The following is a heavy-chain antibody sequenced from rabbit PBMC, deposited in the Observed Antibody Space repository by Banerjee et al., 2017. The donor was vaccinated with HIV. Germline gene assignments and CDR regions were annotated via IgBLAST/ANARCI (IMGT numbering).Heavy chain of an antibody. J-gene: IGHJ4*01. D-gene: IGHD6-1*01. CDR1: GFSLSSYW. CDR3: ARGDAGADGIAYGYSL. CDR2: ISSGDGIT. V-gene: IGHV1S47*01. Sequence: QEQLVESQGGLVQPGGSLTLSCKASGFSLSSYWMHWVRQAPGKGLEWIGCISSGDGITYYASWVNGRFSISRDNAQNTVSLQMNSLTAADTATYFCARGDAGADGIAYGYSLWGQGTLVTV.